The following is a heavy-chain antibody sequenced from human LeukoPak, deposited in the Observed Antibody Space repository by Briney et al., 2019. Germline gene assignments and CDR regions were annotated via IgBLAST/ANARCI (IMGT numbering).Heavy chain of an antibody. CDR2: INHGGTT. V-gene: IGHV4-34*01. CDR3: AREGESVTNFDY. J-gene: IGHJ4*02. Sequence: SQTLSLTCAVFGESFSGYYWSWIRQPPGRGPEWIAEINHGGTTNYNPSLKSRVTISVDTSKKQFSLKMSSVTAADTAIYYCAREGESVTNFDYWGQGTLVTVSS. CDR1: GESFSGYY.